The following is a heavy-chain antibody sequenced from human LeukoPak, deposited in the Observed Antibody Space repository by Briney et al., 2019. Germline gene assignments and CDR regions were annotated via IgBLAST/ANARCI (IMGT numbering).Heavy chain of an antibody. CDR2: IYSGGGT. Sequence: SGGSLRLSCAASGFTVSSNYMSWVRQAPGKGLEWVSVIYSGGGTYYADSVKGRFTISRDNSKNTLYLQMNSLRAEDTAVHYCARVSGHYYYYYMDVWGKGTTVTVSS. CDR1: GFTVSSNY. V-gene: IGHV3-66*02. CDR3: ARVSGHYYYYYMDV. J-gene: IGHJ6*03.